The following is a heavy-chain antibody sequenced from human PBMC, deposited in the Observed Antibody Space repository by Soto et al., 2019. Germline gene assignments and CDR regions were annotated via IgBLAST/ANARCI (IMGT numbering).Heavy chain of an antibody. CDR3: ARSDSVWGRGDYFDY. J-gene: IGHJ4*02. V-gene: IGHV1-18*01. CDR1: GYTFTSYG. CDR2: ISAYNGNT. Sequence: QVQLVQSGAEVKKPGASVKVSCKASGYTFTSYGISWVRQAPGRGREWMGWISAYNGNTNYAQKLQGRVTMTTDTSTSTAYMELRSLRSDDTAVYYCARSDSVWGRGDYFDYWGQGTLVTVSS. D-gene: IGHD3-16*01.